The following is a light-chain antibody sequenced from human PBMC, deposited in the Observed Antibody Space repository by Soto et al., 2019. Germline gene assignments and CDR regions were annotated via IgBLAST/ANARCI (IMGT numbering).Light chain of an antibody. CDR3: QQYNIWPRT. CDR2: GAS. CDR1: QSVGSN. V-gene: IGKV3-15*01. Sequence: EIVMTQSPASLSVSPGERATLSSRASQSVGSNLAWYQQKPGQAPRLLIYGASTRATGIPARFSGSGSGTEFTLTISSLQSEDFAVYYCQQYNIWPRTFGQGTKVDIK. J-gene: IGKJ1*01.